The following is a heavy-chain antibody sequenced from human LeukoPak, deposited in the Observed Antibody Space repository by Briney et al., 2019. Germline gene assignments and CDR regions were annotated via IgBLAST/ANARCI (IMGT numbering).Heavy chain of an antibody. CDR2: VFYGGTT. CDR3: AREAVTMVRGDPFHY. J-gene: IGHJ4*02. Sequence: SETLSLTCTVSGGSISSYYWSWIRQPAGKGLEWIGSVFYGGTTHYNPSLESRVTISVDTSKNQFSLKLTSVTAADTAFYYCAREAVTMVRGDPFHYWGQGTLVTVSS. CDR1: GGSISSYY. D-gene: IGHD3-10*01. V-gene: IGHV4-4*07.